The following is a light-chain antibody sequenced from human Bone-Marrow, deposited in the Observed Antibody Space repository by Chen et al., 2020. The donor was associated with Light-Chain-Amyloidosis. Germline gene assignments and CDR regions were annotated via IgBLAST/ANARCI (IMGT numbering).Light chain of an antibody. CDR2: EVT. CDR1: SSDVGGDNH. Sequence: QSALTQPASVSGSPGQSITISCTGTSSDVGGDNHVSWYQQHPDKAPNLMIYEVTNPPAGVPDRFSGSESDNTASLTIAGLQAEDEADYFCSSYTITNTLVFGSGTRVTVL. J-gene: IGLJ1*01. CDR3: SSYTITNTLV. V-gene: IGLV2-14*01.